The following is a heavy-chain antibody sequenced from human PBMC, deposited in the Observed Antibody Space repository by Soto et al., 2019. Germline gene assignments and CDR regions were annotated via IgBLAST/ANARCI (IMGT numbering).Heavy chain of an antibody. Sequence: HVQLVQSGAEVKRPGASVKVSCKASGYTFTHSGFSWVRQAPGQGLEWVGWIRVNNGDTHYAQKLQGRVTMTTDTSTSTAFMELRSLRADDTAVYVCARELGFSDFDVQYGGQGTLITVSS. CDR3: ARELGFSDFDVQY. D-gene: IGHD2-21*02. CDR2: IRVNNGDT. J-gene: IGHJ4*02. V-gene: IGHV1-18*01. CDR1: GYTFTHSG.